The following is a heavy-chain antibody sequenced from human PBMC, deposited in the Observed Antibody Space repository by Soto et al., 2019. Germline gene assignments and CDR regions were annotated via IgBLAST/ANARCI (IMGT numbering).Heavy chain of an antibody. CDR1: GFTFRNYW. Sequence: PGGSLRLSCAASGFTFRNYWMHWVRQVPGKGLVWVSGITTDGSKTRYAGSVKGRFTISRDNAKNTLYLQMDSLRVEDTAVCYCARDLLVAAGLGLDTWGQGT. J-gene: IGHJ5*02. D-gene: IGHD1-26*01. CDR3: ARDLLVAAGLGLDT. CDR2: ITTDGSKT. V-gene: IGHV3-74*01.